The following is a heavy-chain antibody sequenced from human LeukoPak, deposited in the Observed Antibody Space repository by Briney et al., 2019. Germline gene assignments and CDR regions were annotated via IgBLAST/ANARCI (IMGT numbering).Heavy chain of an antibody. Sequence: GGSLRLSCAASGFTFSNAWVNWVRQAPGKGLEWVGRIKSKTDGGTTDYAAPVKGRFTISRDDSKNTLYLQMNSLKTEDTAVYYCTTRQLVLNSWFDPWGQGTLVTVSS. CDR3: TTRQLVLNSWFDP. J-gene: IGHJ5*02. CDR1: GFTFSNAW. V-gene: IGHV3-15*07. CDR2: IKSKTDGGTT. D-gene: IGHD6-13*01.